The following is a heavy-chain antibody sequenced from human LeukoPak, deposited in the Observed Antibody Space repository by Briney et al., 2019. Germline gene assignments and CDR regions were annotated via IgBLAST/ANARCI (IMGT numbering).Heavy chain of an antibody. V-gene: IGHV3-74*01. Sequence: GGSLRLSCAASGFSFSSFWMHWVRQAPGKGLVWVAGIKSDGASTSYVDSVKGRFTISRDNAKNTLDLQMNSLRAEDTAVYYCARGGYGAYMGWGQGMLVTVSS. D-gene: IGHD4-17*01. CDR3: ARGGYGAYMG. CDR1: GFSFSSFW. CDR2: IKSDGAST. J-gene: IGHJ4*02.